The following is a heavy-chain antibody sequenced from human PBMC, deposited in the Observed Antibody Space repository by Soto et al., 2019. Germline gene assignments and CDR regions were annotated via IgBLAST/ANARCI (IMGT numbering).Heavy chain of an antibody. CDR3: ASLWFGELLSYYYYYGMDV. J-gene: IGHJ6*02. Sequence: QVQLVQSGAEVKKPGSSVKVSCKASGGTFSSYAISWVRQAPGQGLEWMGGIIPIFGTANYAQKFQGRVTITADESTSTAYMELSSLRSEDTAVYYCASLWFGELLSYYYYYGMDVWGQGTTVTVSS. CDR2: IIPIFGTA. D-gene: IGHD3-10*01. CDR1: GGTFSSYA. V-gene: IGHV1-69*01.